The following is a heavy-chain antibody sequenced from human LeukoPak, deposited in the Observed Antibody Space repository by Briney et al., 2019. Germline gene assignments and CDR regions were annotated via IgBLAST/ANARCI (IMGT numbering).Heavy chain of an antibody. D-gene: IGHD2-15*01. V-gene: IGHV1-2*06. CDR2: INPNSGGT. CDR3: ARAPAGPTSLVDY. Sequence: GASVKVSCKASGYTFTGYYMHWVRQAPGQGLEWMGRINPNSGGTNYAQKFQGRVTMTRDTSISTACMELSRLRSDDTAVYYCARAPAGPTSLVDYWGQGTLVTVSS. CDR1: GYTFTGYY. J-gene: IGHJ4*02.